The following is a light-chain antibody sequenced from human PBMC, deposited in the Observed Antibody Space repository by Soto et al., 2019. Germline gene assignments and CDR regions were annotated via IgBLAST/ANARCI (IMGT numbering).Light chain of an antibody. V-gene: IGLV2-14*01. CDR3: SSYATSSDYV. Sequence: QSVLTQPASVSGSPGQSITISSIGTPRDVGGFDYVSWYQQYPGKAPKLLIHAVTDRPPGVSGRFSGSKSGDTASLTISGLQPEDEADYYCSSYATSSDYVFGTGTKVTVL. CDR2: AVT. CDR1: PRDVGGFDY. J-gene: IGLJ1*01.